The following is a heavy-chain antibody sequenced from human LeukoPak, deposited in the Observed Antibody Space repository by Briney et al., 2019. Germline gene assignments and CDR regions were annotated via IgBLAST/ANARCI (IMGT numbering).Heavy chain of an antibody. D-gene: IGHD1-1*01. CDR3: ARDAQGTSRFLA. CDR1: GDTFTDYF. V-gene: IGHV1-2*02. Sequence: GASVKLSCKASGDTFTDYFVHWVRQAPGQGLEWMGCIRYNTGEKHSAQKFQGSVTMTRDTSNTTPYREVNSLESDDTAVYYCARDAQGTSRFLAWGQGTLVTVSS. CDR2: IRYNTGEK. J-gene: IGHJ5*02.